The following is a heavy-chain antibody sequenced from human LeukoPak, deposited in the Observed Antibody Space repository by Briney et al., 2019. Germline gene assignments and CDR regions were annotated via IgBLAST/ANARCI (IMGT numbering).Heavy chain of an antibody. Sequence: PGDSDTRYSPSFQGQVTISADKSISTAYLQWSSLKASDTAMYYCARTPYSGSYTSVDYWGQGTLVTVSS. CDR2: PGDSDT. V-gene: IGHV5-51*01. CDR3: ARTPYSGSYTSVDY. J-gene: IGHJ4*02. D-gene: IGHD1-26*01.